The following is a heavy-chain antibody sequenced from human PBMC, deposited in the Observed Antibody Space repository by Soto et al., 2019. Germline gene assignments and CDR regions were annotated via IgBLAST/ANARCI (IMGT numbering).Heavy chain of an antibody. CDR2: IDPSDSYT. CDR1: GYSFTSYW. D-gene: IGHD2-2*01. V-gene: IGHV5-10-1*01. J-gene: IGHJ6*02. Sequence: GESLKISCKGSGYSFTSYWISWVRQMPGKGLEWMGRIDPSDSYTNYSPSFQGHVTFSADKSISTAYLQWSSLQASDTAMYYCARLAMASRRGYYGMDVWGQGTTVPVSS. CDR3: ARLAMASRRGYYGMDV.